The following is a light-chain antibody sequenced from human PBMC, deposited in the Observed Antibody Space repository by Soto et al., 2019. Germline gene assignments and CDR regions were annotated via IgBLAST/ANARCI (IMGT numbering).Light chain of an antibody. Sequence: QSALTQPASVSGSPGQSSTISCTGTSSDVGGYNFVSWYQQHPGKAPKLMIYEVTDRPSGVSNRFSGSKSGSTAALTISGLQAEDEADYYCSSYTSRNTLAFGGGTKVTVL. CDR1: SSDVGGYNF. CDR3: SSYTSRNTLA. CDR2: EVT. J-gene: IGLJ2*01. V-gene: IGLV2-14*01.